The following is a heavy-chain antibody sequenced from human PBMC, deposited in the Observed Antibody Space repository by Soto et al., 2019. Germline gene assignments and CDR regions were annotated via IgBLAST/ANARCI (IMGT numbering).Heavy chain of an antibody. V-gene: IGHV4-59*01. J-gene: IGHJ3*02. CDR3: ARDALSGDAFDM. D-gene: IGHD1-26*01. Sequence: PSGTLSLTCTISGGSISTYYCIWIRQPPGKGLEWIGYIHYSGSTNYNPSLKSRVTISVDTSKKQFSLRLSSVTAADTAVYYCARDALSGDAFDMWGQGTMVTVSS. CDR2: IHYSGST. CDR1: GGSISTYY.